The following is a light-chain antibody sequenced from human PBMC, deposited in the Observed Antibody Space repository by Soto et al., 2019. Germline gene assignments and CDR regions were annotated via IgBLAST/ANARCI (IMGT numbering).Light chain of an antibody. CDR2: AAS. V-gene: IGKV1-27*01. CDR3: QKYNSAPWT. J-gene: IGKJ1*01. CDR1: QGFSNF. Sequence: IHMTTSPSSLSESPLPRVTIHIRASQGFSNFLAWYQQKPGKVPTPLIYAASTLQSGVPSRFSGSGYGTDFTLTISSLQPEDVATYYCQKYNSAPWTFGQGTKVDIK.